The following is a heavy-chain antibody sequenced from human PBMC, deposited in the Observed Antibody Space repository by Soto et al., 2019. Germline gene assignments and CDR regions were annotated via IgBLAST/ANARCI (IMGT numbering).Heavy chain of an antibody. CDR2: IYYSGST. CDR3: ARLYTGYEAFDY. D-gene: IGHD5-12*01. J-gene: IGHJ4*02. CDR1: GGSINSGDYY. V-gene: IGHV4-30-4*01. Sequence: QVQLQEAGPGLMKPSQTLSLTCSVSGGSINSGDYYWSWIRQSPGKGLEWIGYIYYSGSTYYNPSLKSRSTISIDTSKNQFFLNVDSVTAAHTAVYYCARLYTGYEAFDYWGQGTLVTVSS.